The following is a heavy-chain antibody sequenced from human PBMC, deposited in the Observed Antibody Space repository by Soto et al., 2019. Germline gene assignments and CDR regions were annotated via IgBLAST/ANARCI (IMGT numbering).Heavy chain of an antibody. V-gene: IGHV3-23*01. CDR2: ISGSGGST. CDR3: AKDTFEVYYYGSGSSNY. Sequence: GGSLRLSCAASGFTFSSYAMSWVRQAPGKGLEWVSAISGSGGSTYYADSVKGRFTITRDNSKNTLYLQMNSLRAEDTAVYYCAKDTFEVYYYGSGSSNYWGQGTLVTVSS. CDR1: GFTFSSYA. D-gene: IGHD3-10*01. J-gene: IGHJ4*02.